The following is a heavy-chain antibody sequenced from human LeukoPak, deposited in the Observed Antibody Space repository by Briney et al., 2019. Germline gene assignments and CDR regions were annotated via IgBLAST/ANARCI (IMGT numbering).Heavy chain of an antibody. Sequence: ASVKVSCKASGYTFTSYYMHWVRQAPGQGLEWMGIINPSGGSTSYAQKFQGRVTMTRDTSTSTVYMELSSLRSEDTAVYYCARDYGRTPWRPVEMATMHFDYWGQGTLVTVSS. CDR3: ARDYGRTPWRPVEMATMHFDY. CDR1: GYTFTSYY. J-gene: IGHJ4*02. D-gene: IGHD5-24*01. CDR2: INPSGGST. V-gene: IGHV1-46*01.